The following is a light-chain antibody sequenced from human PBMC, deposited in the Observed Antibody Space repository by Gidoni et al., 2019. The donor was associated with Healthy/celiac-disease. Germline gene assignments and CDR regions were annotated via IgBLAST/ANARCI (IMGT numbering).Light chain of an antibody. J-gene: IGLJ1*01. CDR2: EVS. CDR3: SSYTSSSTPYV. CDR1: SSDVGGYNH. V-gene: IGLV2-14*01. Sequence: QSALTQPASVSGSPGQSITISCTGTSSDVGGYNHVSWYQQHPGKAPQLMIYEVSNRPSGVSKRFSGSKSGNTASLTISGLQAEDAADYYCSSYTSSSTPYVFGTGTKVTVL.